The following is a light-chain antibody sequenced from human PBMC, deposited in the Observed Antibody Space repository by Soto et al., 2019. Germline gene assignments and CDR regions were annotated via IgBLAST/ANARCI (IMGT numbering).Light chain of an antibody. Sequence: DIQLTQSPSSLSASVGDRVTITCRASQAISSYLAWYQQKPGKVPELLIYATSTLQSGAPSRFSGSGSGTDFTLTISSLQPEDVANYYWHKYNHAPTFGGGTKVEIK. CDR3: HKYNHAPT. CDR1: QAISSY. CDR2: ATS. J-gene: IGKJ4*01. V-gene: IGKV1-27*01.